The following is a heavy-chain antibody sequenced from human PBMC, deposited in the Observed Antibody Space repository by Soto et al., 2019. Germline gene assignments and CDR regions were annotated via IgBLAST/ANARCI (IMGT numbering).Heavy chain of an antibody. J-gene: IGHJ4*02. CDR2: ISDSGST. CDR1: GFTFSNHA. V-gene: IGHV3-23*01. Sequence: GGSLRLSCAASGFTFSNHAMNWVRQAPGKGLEWVSTISDSGSTYYADSVKGRFTISRDNSKNTLYLQMNSLRAEDTAVYYCAKGYCCSSGSDRYKFYDWGQGSLVTVSS. D-gene: IGHD5-18*01. CDR3: AKGYCCSSGSDRYKFYD.